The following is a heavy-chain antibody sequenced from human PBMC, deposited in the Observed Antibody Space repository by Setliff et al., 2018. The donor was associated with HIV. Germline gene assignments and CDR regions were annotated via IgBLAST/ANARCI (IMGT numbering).Heavy chain of an antibody. Sequence: PSETLSLTCTVSGGSITYSSYYWGWIRQPPGKGLEWIGSMDSSGNTYYSPSLRSRVTLSLDTSKNHISLHLSSVTAADTAVYYCVRQGHWYIPWYFDYRGQGALVTVS. CDR2: MDSSGNT. CDR1: GGSITYSSYY. V-gene: IGHV4-39*07. D-gene: IGHD1-20*01. CDR3: VRQGHWYIPWYFDY. J-gene: IGHJ4*02.